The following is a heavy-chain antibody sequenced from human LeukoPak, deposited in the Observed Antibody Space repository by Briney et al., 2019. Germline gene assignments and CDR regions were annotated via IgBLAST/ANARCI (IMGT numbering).Heavy chain of an antibody. Sequence: SETLSLTCTVSGGSISSYYWSWVRQPPGKGLEWIGYIYYSGSTNYNPSLKSRVTISVDTSKNQFSLKLSSVTAADTAVYYCARQIAVAGRDAFDIWGQGTMVTVSS. CDR2: IYYSGST. CDR3: ARQIAVAGRDAFDI. V-gene: IGHV4-59*01. J-gene: IGHJ3*02. D-gene: IGHD6-19*01. CDR1: GGSISSYY.